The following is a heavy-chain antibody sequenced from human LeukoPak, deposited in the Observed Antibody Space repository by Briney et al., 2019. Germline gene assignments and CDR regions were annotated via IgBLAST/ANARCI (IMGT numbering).Heavy chain of an antibody. D-gene: IGHD5-18*01. J-gene: IGHJ4*02. Sequence: PSETLSLTCAVYGGSFSGYYWSWIRQPPGKGLEWIGEINHSGSTNYNPSLKSRVTISVDTSKNQFSLKLSSVTAADTAVYYCARGTWIQLWFMIDYWGQGTLVTVSS. CDR1: GGSFSGYY. CDR3: ARGTWIQLWFMIDY. CDR2: INHSGST. V-gene: IGHV4-34*01.